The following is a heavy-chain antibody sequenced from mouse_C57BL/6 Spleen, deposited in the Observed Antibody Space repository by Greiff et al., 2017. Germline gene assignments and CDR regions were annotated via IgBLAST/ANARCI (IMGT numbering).Heavy chain of an antibody. Sequence: VQLQQSVAELVRPGASVKLSCTASGFNIKNTYMHWVKQRPEQGLEWIGRIDPANGNTKYAPKFQGKATITADTSSNTAYLQLSSLTSEDTAIYYCARSPLYYYGSSPAWFAYWGQGTLVTVSA. CDR3: ARSPLYYYGSSPAWFAY. CDR1: GFNIKNTY. D-gene: IGHD1-1*01. V-gene: IGHV14-3*01. J-gene: IGHJ3*01. CDR2: IDPANGNT.